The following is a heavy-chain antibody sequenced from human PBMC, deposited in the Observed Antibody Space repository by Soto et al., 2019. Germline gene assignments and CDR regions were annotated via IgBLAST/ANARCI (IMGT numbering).Heavy chain of an antibody. CDR1: GFTFSSYG. J-gene: IGHJ5*02. CDR3: ARDLSRFRSYSSSSVNWFDP. V-gene: IGHV3-33*01. Sequence: PGGSLRLSCAASGFTFSSYGMHWVRQAPGKGLEWVAVIWYDGSNKYYADSVKGRFTISRDNSKNTLYLQMNSLRGEDTAVYYCARDLSRFRSYSSSSVNWFDPWGQGTLVTVSS. D-gene: IGHD6-6*01. CDR2: IWYDGSNK.